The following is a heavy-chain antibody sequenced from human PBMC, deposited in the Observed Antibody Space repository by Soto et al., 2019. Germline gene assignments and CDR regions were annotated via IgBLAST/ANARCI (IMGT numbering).Heavy chain of an antibody. J-gene: IGHJ4*02. V-gene: IGHV4-34*01. D-gene: IGHD2-15*01. CDR2: INHSGST. Sequence: QVQLQQWGAGLLKPSETLSLTCAVYGGSFSGYYWSWIRQPPGKGLEWIGEINHSGSTNYNPSLKIRVTISVDTSKNQFSLKLSSVTAADTAVYYCARGYEVRSPDIVVVVAARSLYYFDYWGQGTLVTVSS. CDR1: GGSFSGYY. CDR3: ARGYEVRSPDIVVVVAARSLYYFDY.